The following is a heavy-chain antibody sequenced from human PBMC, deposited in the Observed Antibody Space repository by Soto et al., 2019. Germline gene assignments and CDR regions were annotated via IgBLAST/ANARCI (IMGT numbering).Heavy chain of an antibody. V-gene: IGHV1-18*01. CDR2: ISAYNGNT. CDR3: ARDEVYDLPNTPSDY. CDR1: GYTFTRYG. D-gene: IGHD2-8*01. Sequence: GGSVPVSCKASGYTFTRYGISWVRQAPGQGLEWMGWISAYNGNTNYAQKLQGRVTMTTDTSTSTAYMELRSLRSDDTAVYYCARDEVYDLPNTPSDYWGQGPLVTV. J-gene: IGHJ4*02.